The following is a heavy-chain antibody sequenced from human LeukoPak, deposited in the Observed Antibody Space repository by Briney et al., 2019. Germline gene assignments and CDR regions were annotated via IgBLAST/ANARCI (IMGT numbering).Heavy chain of an antibody. CDR3: ASMIRGYYAMDV. V-gene: IGHV5-10-1*01. D-gene: IGHD3-10*01. Sequence: GESLRISCKGSGYSFTTYWISWVRQMPGKGLEWIGRIDPSDSYIKYNPSFQGHVTISADKSISTAYLQWSSLTASDSAMYYCASMIRGYYAMDVWGQGTPVTVSS. CDR2: IDPSDSYI. J-gene: IGHJ6*02. CDR1: GYSFTTYW.